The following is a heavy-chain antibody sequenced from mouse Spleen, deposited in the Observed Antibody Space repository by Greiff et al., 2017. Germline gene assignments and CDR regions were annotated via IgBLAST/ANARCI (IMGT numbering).Heavy chain of an antibody. CDR3: ARGNWDGFAY. V-gene: IGHV5-17*02. CDR2: ISSGSSTI. Sequence: EVQLQESGGGLVQPGGSRKLSCAASGFTFSSFGMHWVRQAPEKGLEWVAYISSGSSTIYYADTVKGRFTISRDNPKNTLFLQMTSLRSEDTAMYYCARGNWDGFAYWGQGTLVTVSA. CDR1: GFTFSSFG. D-gene: IGHD4-1*01. J-gene: IGHJ3*01.